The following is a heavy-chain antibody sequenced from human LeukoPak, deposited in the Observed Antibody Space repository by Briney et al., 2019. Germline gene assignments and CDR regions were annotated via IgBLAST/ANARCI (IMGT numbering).Heavy chain of an antibody. CDR3: ARVGGGTFAY. CDR2: IHHSGST. J-gene: IGHJ4*02. V-gene: IGHV4-38-2*01. CDR1: GYSISSGYL. D-gene: IGHD3-16*01. Sequence: SETLSLTCAVSGYSISSGYLWGWIRQPPGKGLEWIGTIHHSGSTYYNSSLKSRVTISVDTSSNQFSLNLTSVTAADTAVYYCARVGGGTFAYWGQGTLVTVSS.